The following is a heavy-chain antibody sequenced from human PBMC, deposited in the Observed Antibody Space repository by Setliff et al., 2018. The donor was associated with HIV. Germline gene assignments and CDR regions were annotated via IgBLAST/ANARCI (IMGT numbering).Heavy chain of an antibody. Sequence: ASVKVSCKASGYTFTTYSLHWVRQAPGQSLEWMGWINVGNGDTKYSQELQGRITITRDTSANTAYMELSSLRSDDTAVYYCARDLRRMSDDSTLLYMDVWGKGTTVTVSS. CDR2: INVGNGDT. CDR3: ARDLRRMSDDSTLLYMDV. J-gene: IGHJ6*03. V-gene: IGHV1-3*01. CDR1: GYTFTTYS. D-gene: IGHD1-26*01.